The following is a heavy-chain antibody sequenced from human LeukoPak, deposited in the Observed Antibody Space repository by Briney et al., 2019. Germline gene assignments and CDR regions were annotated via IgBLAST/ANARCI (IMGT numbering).Heavy chain of an antibody. D-gene: IGHD5/OR15-5a*01. CDR2: ISWNSGSI. Sequence: GGSLRLSCAASGFTFDDYAMHWVRQAPGKGLEWVSGISWNSGSIGYADSVKGRFTISRDNAKNSLYLQMNSLRAEDTALYYCTSTLGYWGQGTLVTVSS. V-gene: IGHV3-9*01. J-gene: IGHJ4*02. CDR3: TSTLGY. CDR1: GFTFDDYA.